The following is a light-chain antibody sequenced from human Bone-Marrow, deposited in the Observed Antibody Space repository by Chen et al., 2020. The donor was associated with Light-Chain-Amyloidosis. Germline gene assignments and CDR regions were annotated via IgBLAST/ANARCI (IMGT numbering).Light chain of an antibody. CDR1: SSNIGAGYD. CDR3: QSYDSSLSGVV. Sequence: QSVLTQPPSVSGAPGQRVTISCTGSSSNIGAGYDVHWYQQPPGTAPKLLIYGNNNRPSGVPDRFSGSKSGTSASLAITGLQAEDAADYYCQSYDSSLSGVVFGGGTKLTVL. J-gene: IGLJ2*01. V-gene: IGLV1-40*01. CDR2: GNN.